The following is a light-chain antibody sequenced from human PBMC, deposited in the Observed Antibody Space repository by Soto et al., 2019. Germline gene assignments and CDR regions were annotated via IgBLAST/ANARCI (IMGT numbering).Light chain of an antibody. Sequence: DIQMTQSPSSLSASVGDRVTITCQASQDISNYLNRYQQKPGKAPKLLIYDASNLETSVPSRFSRNGSGTDFTVTISSLQPEGIATYYCQQYDKLPITFGQGTRLEIK. J-gene: IGKJ5*01. CDR1: QDISNY. V-gene: IGKV1-33*01. CDR3: QQYDKLPIT. CDR2: DAS.